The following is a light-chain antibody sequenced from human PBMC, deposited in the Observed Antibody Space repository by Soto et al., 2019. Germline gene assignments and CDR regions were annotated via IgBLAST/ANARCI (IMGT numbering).Light chain of an antibody. CDR2: DAS. Sequence: EIVLTHSPATLSSSPVERATLSCRASQCISGYLAWYQQKPGQAPRLLIYDASNRATGIPARFSGSGSETDFNLTISSLEPEDFAVYYCQQRSNWPHSITFGQGTRLEIK. V-gene: IGKV3-11*01. CDR3: QQRSNWPHSIT. J-gene: IGKJ5*01. CDR1: QCISGY.